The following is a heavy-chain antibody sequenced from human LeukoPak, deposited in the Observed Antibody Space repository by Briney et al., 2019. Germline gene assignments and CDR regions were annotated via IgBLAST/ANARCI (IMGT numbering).Heavy chain of an antibody. V-gene: IGHV4-34*01. CDR3: ARVPVPIRLFDY. J-gene: IGHJ4*02. D-gene: IGHD3-22*01. CDR1: GGSFSGCY. Sequence: SETLSLTCAVYGGSFSGCYWSWIRQPPGKGLEWIGEINHSGSTNYNPSLKSRVTISVDTSKNQFSLKLSSVTAADTAVYYCARVPVPIRLFDYWGQGTLVTVSS. CDR2: INHSGST.